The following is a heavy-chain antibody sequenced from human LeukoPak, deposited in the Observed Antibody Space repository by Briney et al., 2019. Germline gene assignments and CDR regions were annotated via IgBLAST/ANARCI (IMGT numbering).Heavy chain of an antibody. Sequence: GGSLRLSCAASGFTFSSYSMNWVRQAPGKGLEWVSSISSSSSYIYYADSVKGRFTISRDNSKNTLYLQMNSLRAEDTAVYYCAKDSSGWSHDFDYWGQGTLVTVSS. J-gene: IGHJ4*02. CDR2: ISSSSSYI. CDR3: AKDSSGWSHDFDY. D-gene: IGHD6-19*01. V-gene: IGHV3-21*04. CDR1: GFTFSSYS.